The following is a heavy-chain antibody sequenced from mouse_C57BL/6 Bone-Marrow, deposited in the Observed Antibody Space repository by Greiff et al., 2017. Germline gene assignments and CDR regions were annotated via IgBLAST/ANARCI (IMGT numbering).Heavy chain of an antibody. Sequence: VHVKQSGAELVKPGASVKLSCTASGFNIKDYYMHWVKQRTEQGLEWIGRIDPEDGETKYAPKFQGKATITADTSSNTAYLQLSSLTSEDTAVYYCARSGTTVDWYFDVWGTGTTVTVSS. V-gene: IGHV14-2*01. CDR1: GFNIKDYY. J-gene: IGHJ1*03. D-gene: IGHD1-1*01. CDR3: ARSGTTVDWYFDV. CDR2: IDPEDGET.